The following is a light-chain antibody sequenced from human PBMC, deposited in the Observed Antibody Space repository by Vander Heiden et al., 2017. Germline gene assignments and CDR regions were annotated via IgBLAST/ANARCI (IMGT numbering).Light chain of an antibody. Sequence: QSALTQPPSASGSPGQSVTISCTGRSSDVGVYNSVAWYQQHPGKAPKVMIYEVNKRPSGVPDRFSGSKSGNTASLTVSGLQAEDEADYYCTSYAGSNDLVFGGGTKLTVL. CDR1: SSDVGVYNS. J-gene: IGLJ3*02. CDR2: EVN. V-gene: IGLV2-8*01. CDR3: TSYAGSNDLV.